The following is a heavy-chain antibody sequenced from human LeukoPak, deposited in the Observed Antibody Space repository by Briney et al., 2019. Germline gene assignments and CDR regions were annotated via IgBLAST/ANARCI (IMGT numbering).Heavy chain of an antibody. V-gene: IGHV1-24*01. Sequence: ASVEVSCKVSGYTRTELSIHGGRQATGKGLEWMGSSDPKDGETIYAQKFQGRVAMTEDTSTDTAYMELSSLRSEDTAVYYCATRRDSSGWYYFDYWGQGTLVTVSS. CDR2: SDPKDGET. J-gene: IGHJ4*02. D-gene: IGHD6-19*01. CDR1: GYTRTELS. CDR3: ATRRDSSGWYYFDY.